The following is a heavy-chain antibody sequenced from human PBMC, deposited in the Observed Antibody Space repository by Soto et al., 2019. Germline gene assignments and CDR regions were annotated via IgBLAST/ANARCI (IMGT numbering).Heavy chain of an antibody. V-gene: IGHV1-8*01. J-gene: IGHJ4*01. CDR3: ARGMRVTFGGVIPPSYYFDY. CDR1: GYTLTSYD. Sequence: QVQLVQSGAEVKKPGASVKVSCKASGYTLTSYDINWVRQATGQGLEWMRWMNPNSGNTGYAQKFQGRVTMTMNTSISTADRELSSLRSEDTAVYYCARGMRVTFGGVIPPSYYFDYWAQGPLVTVSS. D-gene: IGHD3-16*02. CDR2: MNPNSGNT.